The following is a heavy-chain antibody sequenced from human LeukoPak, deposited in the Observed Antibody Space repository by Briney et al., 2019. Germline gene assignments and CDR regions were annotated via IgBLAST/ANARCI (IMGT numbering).Heavy chain of an antibody. CDR3: ARGGARGTTSTDFEY. V-gene: IGHV4-59*12. CDR1: GGSISSYY. J-gene: IGHJ4*02. Sequence: SETLSLTCTVSGGSISSYYWSWIRQPPGKGLEWIGYIYYSGSTNYNPSLKSRVTISVDTSKNQFSLKLSSVTAADTAVYYCARGGARGTTSTDFEYWGQGTLVTVSS. CDR2: IYYSGST. D-gene: IGHD4-17*01.